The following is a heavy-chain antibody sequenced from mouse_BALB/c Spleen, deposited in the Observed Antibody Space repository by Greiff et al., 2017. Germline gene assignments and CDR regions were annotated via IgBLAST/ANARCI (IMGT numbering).Heavy chain of an antibody. CDR3: ARRGTPFYWYFDV. Sequence: EVKLVESGPSLVKPSQTLSLTCSVTGDSITSGYWNWIRKFPGNKLEYMGYISYSGSTYYNPSLKSRISITRDTSKNQYYLQLNSVTTEDTATYYCARRGTPFYWYFDVWGAGTTVTVSS. CDR2: ISYSGST. V-gene: IGHV3-8*02. J-gene: IGHJ1*01. CDR1: GDSITSGY.